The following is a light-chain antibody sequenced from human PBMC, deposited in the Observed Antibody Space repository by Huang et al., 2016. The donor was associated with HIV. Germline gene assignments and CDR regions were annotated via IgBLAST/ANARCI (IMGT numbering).Light chain of an antibody. CDR2: GAS. CDR3: QQYNNWPWFT. J-gene: IGKJ2*01. Sequence: IVMTQSPATLSGSPGERATLSCRASQSISSNLAWYQQTQGQAPRLLIYGASTRATGVPARCSGSGSGTEFTLTISSLQSEDFAVYYCQQYNNWPWFTFGQGTKLDIK. CDR1: QSISSN. V-gene: IGKV3-15*01.